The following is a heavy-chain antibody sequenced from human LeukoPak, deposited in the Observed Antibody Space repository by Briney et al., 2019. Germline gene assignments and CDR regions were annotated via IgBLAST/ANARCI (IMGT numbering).Heavy chain of an antibody. Sequence: GGSLRLSCAASGFTFSSYAMSWVRQAPGKGLEWVSAISGSGGSTYYADSVKGRFTISRDNSKNTLYLQMNSLRAEDTAVYYCAKELDGYDSSGYNPKWWYFDLWGRGTLVTVSS. J-gene: IGHJ2*01. V-gene: IGHV3-23*01. D-gene: IGHD3-22*01. CDR2: ISGSGGST. CDR1: GFTFSSYA. CDR3: AKELDGYDSSGYNPKWWYFDL.